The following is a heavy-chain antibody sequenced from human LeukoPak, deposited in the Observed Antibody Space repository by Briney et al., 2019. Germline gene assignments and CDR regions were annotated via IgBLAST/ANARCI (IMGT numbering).Heavy chain of an antibody. V-gene: IGHV3-33*01. CDR1: GFIFSSFG. D-gene: IGHD6-19*01. Sequence: SGGSLRLSCAASGFIFSSFGMHWVRQAPGKGLEWVAVIWHDGSYKYYLDSVKGRFTISRDNAKNTLYLQMNNLRVEDTAVYYCARDSGGGGWSTFDYWGQGTLVTVSS. CDR3: ARDSGGGGWSTFDY. CDR2: IWHDGSYK. J-gene: IGHJ4*02.